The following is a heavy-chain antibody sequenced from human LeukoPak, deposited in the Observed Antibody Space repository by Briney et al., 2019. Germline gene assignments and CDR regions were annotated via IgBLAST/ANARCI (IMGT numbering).Heavy chain of an antibody. J-gene: IGHJ4*02. CDR1: GFPFRGYA. V-gene: IGHV3-30-3*01. Sequence: GGSLRLSCAASGFPFRGYAMHRVRQAPGKGLEWVAVMSHDGTNKYYADSVKGRFTISRDNSKNTLYLQMDSLRTEDTAVYYCARHRGPSLHSSGYFDYWGQGTLVTVSS. D-gene: IGHD3-22*01. CDR3: ARHRGPSLHSSGYFDY. CDR2: MSHDGTNK.